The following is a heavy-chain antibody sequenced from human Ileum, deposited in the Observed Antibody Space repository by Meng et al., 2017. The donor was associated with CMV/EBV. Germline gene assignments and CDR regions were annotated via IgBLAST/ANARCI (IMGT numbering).Heavy chain of an antibody. J-gene: IGHJ4*02. Sequence: LPAPGPGQVKPSQTLSLTCIVSGYSISSGNYYWSWIRQPAGKSLEWIGRIYGRGITSYSPSLKSRVTISVDTSRNQFSLQLKSVTPEDTAVYYCARGWGSYYFDYWGQGTLVTASS. CDR3: ARGWGSYYFDY. D-gene: IGHD3-16*01. CDR2: IYGRGIT. V-gene: IGHV4-61*02. CDR1: GYSISSGNYY.